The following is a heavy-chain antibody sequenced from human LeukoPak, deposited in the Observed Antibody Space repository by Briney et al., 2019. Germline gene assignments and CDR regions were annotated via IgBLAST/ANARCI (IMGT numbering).Heavy chain of an antibody. CDR1: GGSMSSYC. CDR3: TRAAPLDSSGSHTYYFDY. Sequence: SETLSLTCTVSGGSMSSYCWSWIRQPAGKGLEGIGRFHTSGSTNYNPSLKSRVTMSLDTSNNQFSLKLSSVTAADTAVYYCTRAAPLDSSGSHTYYFDYWGQGTLVTVSS. CDR2: FHTSGST. J-gene: IGHJ4*02. D-gene: IGHD3-22*01. V-gene: IGHV4-4*07.